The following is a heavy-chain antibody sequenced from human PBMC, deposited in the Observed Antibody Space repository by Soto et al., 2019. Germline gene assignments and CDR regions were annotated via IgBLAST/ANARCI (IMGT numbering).Heavy chain of an antibody. V-gene: IGHV4-39*01. Sequence: SETLSLTCTVSGGSISSSGFSRGWVRQPPGKGLEWIGCAYYSGNTYYNPSLKSRVTISVDTSGNQFSLRLNSVTAADTAVYYCTNVACGWFDPWGQGTLVTVSS. J-gene: IGHJ5*02. D-gene: IGHD2-21*01. CDR1: GGSISSSGFS. CDR3: TNVACGWFDP. CDR2: AYYSGNT.